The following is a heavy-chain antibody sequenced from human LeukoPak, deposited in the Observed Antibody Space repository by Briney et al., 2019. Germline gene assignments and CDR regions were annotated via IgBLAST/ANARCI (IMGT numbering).Heavy chain of an antibody. CDR2: INRSGST. Sequence: SETLSLTCAIYGGSFSDYYWSWIRQPPGKGLDWIGEINRSGSTNYNPSLRSRVTISVDTSKNQFSLKLTSVTAADTAVYYCARGGDSSSWYEGWFDPWGQGTLVTVSS. J-gene: IGHJ5*02. CDR1: GGSFSDYY. D-gene: IGHD6-13*01. CDR3: ARGGDSSSWYEGWFDP. V-gene: IGHV4-34*01.